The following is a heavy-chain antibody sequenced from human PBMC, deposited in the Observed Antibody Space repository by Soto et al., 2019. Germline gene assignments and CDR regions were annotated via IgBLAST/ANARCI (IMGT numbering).Heavy chain of an antibody. V-gene: IGHV3-9*01. CDR2: ISWNSGSI. Sequence: EVQLVESGGGLVQPGRSLRLSCAASGFTFDDYAMHWVRQAPGKGLEWVSGISWNSGSIGYADSVKGRFTISRDNAKNSLYLQMNSLRAEDTALNYCAKDRRGYSYGPADYWGQGTLVTVSS. J-gene: IGHJ4*02. CDR1: GFTFDDYA. D-gene: IGHD5-18*01. CDR3: AKDRRGYSYGPADY.